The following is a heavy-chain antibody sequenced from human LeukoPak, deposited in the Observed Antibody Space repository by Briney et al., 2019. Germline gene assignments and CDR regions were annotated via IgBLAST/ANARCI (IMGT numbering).Heavy chain of an antibody. Sequence: ASVKVSCKASGYTFTSYAMNWVRQAPGQGLEWMGWINTNTGNPTYAQGFTGRFVFSLDTSVSTAYLQISSLKAEDTAVYYCAREAPRYCSGGSCLAEVFDYWGQGTLVTVSS. CDR3: AREAPRYCSGGSCLAEVFDY. V-gene: IGHV7-4-1*02. CDR2: INTNTGNP. CDR1: GYTFTSYA. D-gene: IGHD2-15*01. J-gene: IGHJ4*02.